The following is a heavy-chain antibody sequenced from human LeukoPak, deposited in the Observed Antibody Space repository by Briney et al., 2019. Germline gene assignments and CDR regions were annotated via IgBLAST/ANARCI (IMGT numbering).Heavy chain of an antibody. CDR1: GYTFTSYD. D-gene: IGHD2-2*01. CDR3: ARSRGGIVVVPAASQAFDY. J-gene: IGHJ4*02. V-gene: IGHV1-2*02. Sequence: ASVKVSCKASGYTFTSYDINWVRQAPGQGLEWMGWINPNSGGTNYARKFQGRVTMTRDTSISTAYMELSRLRSDDTAAYYCARSRGGIVVVPAASQAFDYWGQGTLVTVSS. CDR2: INPNSGGT.